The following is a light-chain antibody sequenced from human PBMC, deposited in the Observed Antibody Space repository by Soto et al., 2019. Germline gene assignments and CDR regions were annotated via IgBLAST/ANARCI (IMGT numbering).Light chain of an antibody. J-gene: IGKJ2*01. V-gene: IGKV3-20*01. Sequence: EIVLMQSPGTLSLSPGERATLSCRASQTMTRAYVAWYQQKPGQAPRLLIYAASYRATGISDKFSGSGSGTDFSLTIRRLEPEDSAVYYCHQYHSPPQTFGQWTKVEIK. CDR2: AAS. CDR1: QTMTRAY. CDR3: HQYHSPPQT.